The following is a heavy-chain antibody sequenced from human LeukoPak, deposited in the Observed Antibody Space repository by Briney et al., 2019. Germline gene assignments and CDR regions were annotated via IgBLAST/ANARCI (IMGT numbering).Heavy chain of an antibody. CDR1: GFTFSSYE. CDR2: ISGRGSTI. CDR3: ARGLWFGGD. D-gene: IGHD3-10*01. V-gene: IGHV3-48*03. Sequence: GGSLRLSCAASGFTFSSYEMNWVRQAPGKGLEWAPYISGRGSTIYYTDSVKGRFTISRDNAKDSLYLQMNSLRADDTAVYYCARGLWFGGDWGQGTLITVSS. J-gene: IGHJ4*02.